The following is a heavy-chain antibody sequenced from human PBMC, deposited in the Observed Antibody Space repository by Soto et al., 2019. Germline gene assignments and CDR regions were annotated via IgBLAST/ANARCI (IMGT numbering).Heavy chain of an antibody. CDR1: GGSITTTTHY. CDR3: ARQRRSTTCHADY. V-gene: IGHV4-39*01. J-gene: IGHJ4*02. D-gene: IGHD1-1*01. CDR2: IYYSGST. Sequence: QLQLQESGPGLVKPSETLSLICTVSGGSITTTTHYWGWIRQPPGKGLEWIGNIYYSGSTYYTPSLKSRAXXSXDXXKNQFSLRLSSVTAADTAVYYWARQRRSTTCHADYWGQGTLVTVSP.